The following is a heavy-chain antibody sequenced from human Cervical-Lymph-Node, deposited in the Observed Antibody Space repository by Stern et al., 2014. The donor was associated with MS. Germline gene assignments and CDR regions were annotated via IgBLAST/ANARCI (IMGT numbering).Heavy chain of an antibody. D-gene: IGHD4-17*01. CDR3: AREAVTTSGSFDY. Sequence: QVQLVESGPGLVKPSQTLSLTCTVSGGSISSGGYYWNWIRQHPGKGLEWIGYISYSGSTYYNTSLKSRVTMSVDTSKNQFSLKLSSVTAADTAVYYCAREAVTTSGSFDYWGQGTLVTVSS. CDR1: GGSISSGGYY. V-gene: IGHV4-31*03. CDR2: ISYSGST. J-gene: IGHJ4*02.